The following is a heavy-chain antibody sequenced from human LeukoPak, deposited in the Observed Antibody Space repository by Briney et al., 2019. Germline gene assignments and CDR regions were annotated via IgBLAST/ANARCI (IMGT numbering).Heavy chain of an antibody. D-gene: IGHD1-26*01. CDR2: ISSSASTI. Sequence: PGGSLRLSCAASGFTFSNYWMSWVRQAPGKGLEWLSYISSSASTIYYADSVKGRFTISRDNAKNSLYLQMNSLRAEDTAVYYCARDQVGATHYWGQGTLVTVSS. CDR3: ARDQVGATHY. J-gene: IGHJ4*02. V-gene: IGHV3-11*04. CDR1: GFTFSNYW.